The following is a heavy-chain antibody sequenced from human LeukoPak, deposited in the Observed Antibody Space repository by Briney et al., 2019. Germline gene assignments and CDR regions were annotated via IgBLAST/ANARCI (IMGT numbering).Heavy chain of an antibody. D-gene: IGHD3-9*01. CDR2: IYYSGST. V-gene: IGHV4-39*07. J-gene: IGHJ4*02. Sequence: SETLSLTCTVSGGSISSSSYYWGWIRQPPGKGLEWIGSIYYSGSTYYNPSLKSRVTISVDTSKNQFSLKLSSVTAADTAVYYCAREGGGRSYYDILTGYYRGIDYWGQGTLVTVSS. CDR3: AREGGGRSYYDILTGYYRGIDY. CDR1: GGSISSSSYY.